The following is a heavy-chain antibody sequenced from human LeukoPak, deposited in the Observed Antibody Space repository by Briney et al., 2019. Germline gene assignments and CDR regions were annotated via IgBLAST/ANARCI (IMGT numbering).Heavy chain of an antibody. CDR1: GFTFSSYG. V-gene: IGHV3-33*01. CDR2: IWYDGSNK. D-gene: IGHD2-21*02. Sequence: GGSLRLSCAASGFTFSSYGMHWVRQAPGKGLEWVAVIWYDGSNKYYADSVKGRFTISRDNSKNTLYLQMNSLRAEDTAVYYCARDGFPGDVVVTACFQHWGQGTLVTVSS. J-gene: IGHJ1*01. CDR3: ARDGFPGDVVVTACFQH.